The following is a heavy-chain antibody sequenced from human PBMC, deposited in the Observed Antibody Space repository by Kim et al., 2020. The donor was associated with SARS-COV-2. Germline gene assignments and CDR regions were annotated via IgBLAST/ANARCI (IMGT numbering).Heavy chain of an antibody. D-gene: IGHD3-10*01. J-gene: IGHJ4*02. CDR3: EKVPTRDYYYGSGSYHY. V-gene: IGHV3-30*02. Sequence: VKGRFTISRDNSKNTLYLQMNSLRAEDTAVYYWEKVPTRDYYYGSGSYHYWGQGTLVTVSS.